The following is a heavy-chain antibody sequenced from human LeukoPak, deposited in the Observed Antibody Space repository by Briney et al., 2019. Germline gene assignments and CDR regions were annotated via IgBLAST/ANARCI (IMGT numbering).Heavy chain of an antibody. Sequence: SETLSLTCTVSGGSISSYYWSWIRQPPGKGLEWIGQISHSGITNYNPSLKSRVTMSVDTSMKHFSLKLSSVTAADTAIYFCARVLRYTFGFADYWGQGALVTVSS. V-gene: IGHV4-59*12. CDR2: ISHSGIT. J-gene: IGHJ4*02. CDR3: ARVLRYTFGFADY. CDR1: GGSISSYY. D-gene: IGHD3-16*01.